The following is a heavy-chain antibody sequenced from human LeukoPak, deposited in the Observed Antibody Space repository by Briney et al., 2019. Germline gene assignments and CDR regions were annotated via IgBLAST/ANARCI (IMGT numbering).Heavy chain of an antibody. J-gene: IGHJ4*02. Sequence: WASVNVSCKVSRYTLTELSMHWVRQAPGKGLEWMGGFDPEDGKTVYAQKFQGRVTITTDESTSTAYMELSSLRSEDTAVYYCARGGHIVVVTGYYFDYWGQGTLVTVSS. V-gene: IGHV1-24*01. CDR3: ARGGHIVVVTGYYFDY. CDR1: RYTLTELS. D-gene: IGHD2-21*02. CDR2: FDPEDGKT.